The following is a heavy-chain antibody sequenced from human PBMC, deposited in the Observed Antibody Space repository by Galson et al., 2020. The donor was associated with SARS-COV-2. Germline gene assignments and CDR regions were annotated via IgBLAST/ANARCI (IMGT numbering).Heavy chain of an antibody. D-gene: IGHD6-19*01. Sequence: TLSLTTTIAGASVPSNSAACKWISHTPSRGLTTLGRTSIRSKCYNDHAVSVYSRITINPDTSKNLFSLQLNSVTPEDTAVYCWARDWKSVAASNLPNALDVWGQGTVVTVSS. CDR2: TSIRSKCYN. V-gene: IGHV6-1*01. J-gene: IGHJ3*01. CDR3: ARDWKSVAASNLPNALDV. CDR1: GASVPSNSAA.